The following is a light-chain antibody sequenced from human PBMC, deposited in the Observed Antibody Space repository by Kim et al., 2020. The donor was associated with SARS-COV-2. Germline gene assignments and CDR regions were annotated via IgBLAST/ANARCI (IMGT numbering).Light chain of an antibody. Sequence: ALGQTVRITCQGDSLRSYYASWYQQKPGQAPVLVIYGKNNRPSGIPDRFSGSSSGNTASLTITGAQAEEEADYYCNSRDSSDNHLVFGGGTKLTVL. J-gene: IGLJ2*01. CDR3: NSRDSSDNHLV. V-gene: IGLV3-19*01. CDR1: SLRSYY. CDR2: GKN.